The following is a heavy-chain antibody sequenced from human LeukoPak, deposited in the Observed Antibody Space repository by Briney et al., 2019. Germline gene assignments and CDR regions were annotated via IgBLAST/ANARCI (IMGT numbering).Heavy chain of an antibody. Sequence: PSETLSLTCTVSGGSISSYYWSWNRQHPGKGLEWIGYIYYSGSTYYNPSLKSRVTISVDTSKNQFSLKLSSVTAADTAVYYCARGYSNYFDYWGQGTLVTVSS. CDR3: ARGYSNYFDY. J-gene: IGHJ4*02. CDR1: GGSISSYY. CDR2: IYYSGST. D-gene: IGHD4-11*01. V-gene: IGHV4-59*01.